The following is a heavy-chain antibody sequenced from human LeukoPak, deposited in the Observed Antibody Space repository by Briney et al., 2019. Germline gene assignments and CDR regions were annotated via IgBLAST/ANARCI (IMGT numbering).Heavy chain of an antibody. CDR2: ITNDGSST. J-gene: IGHJ4*02. CDR1: GLTFSSHW. D-gene: IGHD1-14*01. CDR3: ATQQEGNPAY. Sequence: GGSLRLSCAASGLTFSSHWMHWVRQAPGKGLVWVSRITNDGSSTTYADSVKGRFTISRDNAKNMLYLQVNSLRAEDTAVYYCATQQEGNPAYWGQGTLVTVSS. V-gene: IGHV3-74*01.